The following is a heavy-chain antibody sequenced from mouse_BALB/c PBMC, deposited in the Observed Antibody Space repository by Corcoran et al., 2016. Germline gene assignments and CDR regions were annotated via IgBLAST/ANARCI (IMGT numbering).Heavy chain of an antibody. CDR1: GYTFSSYW. CDR3: ASNYGSSYDGYFDV. CDR2: ILPGSGST. V-gene: IGHV1-9*01. D-gene: IGHD1-1*01. J-gene: IGHJ1*01. Sequence: QVQLQQSGAELMKPGASVKISCKATGYTFSSYWIEWVKQRPGHGLEWIGEILPGSGSTNYNEKFKGKATFTADTSSNTAYMQLSSLTSEASAVEYCASNYGSSYDGYFDVWGAGTTVTVSS.